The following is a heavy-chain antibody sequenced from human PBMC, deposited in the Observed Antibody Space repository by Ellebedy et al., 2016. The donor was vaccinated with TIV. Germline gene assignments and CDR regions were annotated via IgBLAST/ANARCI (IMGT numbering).Heavy chain of an antibody. D-gene: IGHD6-19*01. CDR3: ARAAAPYSSGWHY. V-gene: IGHV1-18*01. Sequence: ASVKVSCKASGYTFTSYGISWVRQAPGQGLEWMGWISAYNGNTNYAQKLQGRVTMTTDTSTSTADMELRSLRSDDTAVYYCARAAAPYSSGWHYWGQGTLVTVSS. CDR1: GYTFTSYG. J-gene: IGHJ4*02. CDR2: ISAYNGNT.